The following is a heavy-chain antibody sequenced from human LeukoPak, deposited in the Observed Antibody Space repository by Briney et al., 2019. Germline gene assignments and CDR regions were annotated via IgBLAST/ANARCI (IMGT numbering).Heavy chain of an antibody. J-gene: IGHJ3*02. CDR1: GGTFSSYA. Sequence: SVKVSCKASGGTFSSYAISWVRQAPGQGLEWMGGIIPIFGTANYAQKFQGSVTITTDESTSTAYMELSSLRSEDTAVYYCATDSLRYSKDQGAFDIWGQGTMVTVSS. V-gene: IGHV1-69*05. CDR2: IIPIFGTA. D-gene: IGHD3-9*01. CDR3: ATDSLRYSKDQGAFDI.